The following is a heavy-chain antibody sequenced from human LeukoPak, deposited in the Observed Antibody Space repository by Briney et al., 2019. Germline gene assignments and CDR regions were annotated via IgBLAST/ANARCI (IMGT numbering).Heavy chain of an antibody. J-gene: IGHJ4*02. V-gene: IGHV3-23*01. Sequence: GGSLRLSCAASVFTFSIYAMSSGRPAPGKGLGWVSAFSGSVGSSYYADTVKGPLTISRDNSKKPLYLQMNSLRAESTAVYYCAKDEPTIFDYWSQGTLATVPS. CDR2: FSGSVGSS. D-gene: IGHD3-10*01. CDR3: AKDEPTIFDY. CDR1: VFTFSIYA.